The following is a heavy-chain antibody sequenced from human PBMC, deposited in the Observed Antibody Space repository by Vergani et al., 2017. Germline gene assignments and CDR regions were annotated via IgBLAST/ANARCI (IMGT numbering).Heavy chain of an antibody. CDR1: GFTLSNYD. CDR2: IPFDGRNQ. Sequence: QVQLVESGGGVVQRGGSLRLSCATSGFTLSNYDMQWIRQGPGKGLEFVAFIPFDGRNQYYAASVKGRFTLSRDFSKNTLYLQMNSLRTDDTATYYGAKHFRGGGIDYGGQGTQVIVSS. V-gene: IGHV3-30*02. D-gene: IGHD3-16*01. CDR3: AKHFRGGGIDY. J-gene: IGHJ4*02.